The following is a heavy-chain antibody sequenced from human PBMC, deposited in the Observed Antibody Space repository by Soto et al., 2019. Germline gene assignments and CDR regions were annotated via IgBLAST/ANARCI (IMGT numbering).Heavy chain of an antibody. D-gene: IGHD3-10*01. CDR2: IIPIFGTA. J-gene: IGHJ6*02. Sequence: QVQLVQSGAEVKKPGSSVKVSCKASGGTFSSYAISWVRLAPGQGLEWMGGIIPIFGTANYAQKFQGRVTITADKSTSTVYMELSSLRSEDTAVYYCAREDRYYGSGSYTYYYGMDVWGQGTTVTVSS. CDR3: AREDRYYGSGSYTYYYGMDV. V-gene: IGHV1-69*06. CDR1: GGTFSSYA.